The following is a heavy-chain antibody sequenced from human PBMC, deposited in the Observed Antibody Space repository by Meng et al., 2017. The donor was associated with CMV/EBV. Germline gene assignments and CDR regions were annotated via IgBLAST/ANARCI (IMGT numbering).Heavy chain of an antibody. CDR2: INPNSGGT. J-gene: IGHJ6*02. CDR3: ARGLASITIFGVVIMPPAFHYGMDV. Sequence: ASVKVSCKASGYTFTGYYMHWVRQAPGQGLEWMGWINPNSGGTNYAQKFQGRVTMTRDTSTSTVYMELSSLRSEDTAVYYCARGLASITIFGVVIMPPAFHYGMDVWGQGTTVTVSS. D-gene: IGHD3-3*01. V-gene: IGHV1-2*02. CDR1: GYTFTGYY.